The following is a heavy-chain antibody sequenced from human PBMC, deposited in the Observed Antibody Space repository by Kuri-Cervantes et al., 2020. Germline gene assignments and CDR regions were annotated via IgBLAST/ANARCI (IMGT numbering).Heavy chain of an antibody. V-gene: IGHV3-23*01. CDR1: GFTFSSYA. CDR3: ARAPRGHYFDY. CDR2: ISGSGGST. J-gene: IGHJ4*02. Sequence: GESLKISCAASGFTFSSYAMSWVRQAPGKGLEWVSAISGSGGSTYYADSVKGRFTISRDNAKNSLYLQMNSLRDEDTAVYYCARAPRGHYFDYWGQGTLVTVSS.